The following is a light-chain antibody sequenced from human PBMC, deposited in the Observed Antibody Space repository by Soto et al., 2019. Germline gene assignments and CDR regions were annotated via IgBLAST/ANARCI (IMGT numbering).Light chain of an antibody. Sequence: QSAPTQPASVSGSPGQSITISCTGVSNDAGGYYLVSWYQQHPGQAPKLIIYEDTKRPSGVSSRFSGSTSDTTPSLTISGLEADDEDDYYCCSYAGSSTYVFAGGTKVTVL. J-gene: IGLJ1*01. CDR3: CSYAGSSTYV. CDR2: EDT. CDR1: SNDAGGYYL. V-gene: IGLV2-23*01.